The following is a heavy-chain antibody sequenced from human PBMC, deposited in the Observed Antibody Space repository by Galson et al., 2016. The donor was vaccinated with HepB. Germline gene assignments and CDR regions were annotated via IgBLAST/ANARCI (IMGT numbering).Heavy chain of an antibody. CDR3: GRNFYGSTSPDY. V-gene: IGHV3-7*03. CDR1: GFTFSRYC. D-gene: IGHD2/OR15-2a*01. Sequence: SLRLSCAASGFTFSRYCMSWVRQAPGKGLEWVANINEDGSLRIYVDSVRGRFTISRDNAKTSLYLQMDSLRAEDTALYYCGRNFYGSTSPDYWGQGILVTVSS. CDR2: INEDGSLR. J-gene: IGHJ4*02.